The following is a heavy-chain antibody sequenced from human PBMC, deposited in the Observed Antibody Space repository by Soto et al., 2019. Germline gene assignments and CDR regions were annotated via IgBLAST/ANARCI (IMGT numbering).Heavy chain of an antibody. CDR3: ARDDGYSSGWNDAFDI. D-gene: IGHD6-19*01. CDR2: INAGNGNT. Sequence: QGQLVQSGAEVKKPGASVKVSCKASGYTFTSYAMHWVRQAPGQRPEWMGWINAGNGNTKYSQKSQGRVTITRDTSASTAYMELSSLRSEDTAVYYCARDDGYSSGWNDAFDIWGQGTMVTVSS. J-gene: IGHJ3*02. CDR1: GYTFTSYA. V-gene: IGHV1-3*01.